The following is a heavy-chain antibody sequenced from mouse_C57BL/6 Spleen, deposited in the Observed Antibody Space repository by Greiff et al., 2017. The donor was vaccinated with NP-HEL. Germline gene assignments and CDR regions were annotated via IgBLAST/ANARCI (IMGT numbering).Heavy chain of an antibody. CDR3: ARSGVITTVVAPGAMDY. Sequence: VQLQQSGPGLAKPSQTLSLTCSVTGYSITSDYWNWIRKFPGNKLEYMGYISYSGSTYYNLSPKSRISLTRDTSKNQYYLQLNSVTTEDTATYYCARSGVITTVVAPGAMDYWGQGTSVTVSS. J-gene: IGHJ4*01. CDR2: ISYSGST. V-gene: IGHV3-8*01. CDR1: GYSITSDY. D-gene: IGHD1-1*01.